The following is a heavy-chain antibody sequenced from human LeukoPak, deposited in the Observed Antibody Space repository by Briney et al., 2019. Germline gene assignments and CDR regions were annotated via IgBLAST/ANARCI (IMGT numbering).Heavy chain of an antibody. Sequence: PGGSLRPSCAASGFTFSSYWMSWVRQAPGKGLEWVANIKQDGSEKYYVDSVKGRFTISRDNAKNSLYLQMNSLRSEDTAVYYCARVKYGSYGTLDYWGQGTLVTVSS. CDR1: GFTFSSYW. J-gene: IGHJ4*02. V-gene: IGHV3-7*01. D-gene: IGHD1-26*01. CDR2: IKQDGSEK. CDR3: ARVKYGSYGTLDY.